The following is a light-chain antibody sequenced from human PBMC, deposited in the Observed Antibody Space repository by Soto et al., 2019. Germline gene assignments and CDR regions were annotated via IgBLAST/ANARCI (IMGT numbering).Light chain of an antibody. CDR2: RAS. CDR1: QSVKSS. V-gene: IGKV3-15*01. Sequence: EIVMTQSPATLSVSPGERATLSCRASQSVKSSLAWYQQKPGQSPRLLIYRASTRATGVPARFSGSGSGTEFTLTISSLQSEDFAVYYCQQYNNWPKMFGQGTKVDIK. CDR3: QQYNNWPKM. J-gene: IGKJ1*01.